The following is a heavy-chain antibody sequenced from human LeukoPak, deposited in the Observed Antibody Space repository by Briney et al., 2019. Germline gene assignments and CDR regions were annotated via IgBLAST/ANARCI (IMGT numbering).Heavy chain of an antibody. D-gene: IGHD3-9*01. CDR3: ARGDRYDEILTVKVAFDI. J-gene: IGHJ3*02. Sequence: GGTLRLPCAASGFTFRSYCMHWVRQAPATGLEGVAFISYDGNHKYYVDSVKGRFTISRDNSKNTLYLQMDSLRDEDTAVDYCARGDRYDEILTVKVAFDIWGQGTMVTVSS. V-gene: IGHV3-30*03. CDR2: ISYDGNHK. CDR1: GFTFRSYC.